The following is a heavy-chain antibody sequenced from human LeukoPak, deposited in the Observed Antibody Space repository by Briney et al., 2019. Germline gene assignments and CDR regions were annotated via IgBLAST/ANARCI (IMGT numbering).Heavy chain of an antibody. V-gene: IGHV3-30*02. Sequence: GGSLRLSCAASGFTFSSYGMHWVRQAPGKGLEWVAFIRYDGSNKYYADSVKGRFTISRDNSKNTLYLQMNSLRAEDTAVYYCAKDLALLWFGELLPHHGDFDYWGQGTLVTVSS. CDR1: GFTFSSYG. J-gene: IGHJ4*02. CDR3: AKDLALLWFGELLPHHGDFDY. CDR2: IRYDGSNK. D-gene: IGHD3-10*01.